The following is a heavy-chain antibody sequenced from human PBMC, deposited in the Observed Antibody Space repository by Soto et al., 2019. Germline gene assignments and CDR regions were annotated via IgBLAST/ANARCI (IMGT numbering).Heavy chain of an antibody. CDR3: ARKAYGEPDAFDI. CDR2: ISTYNGNT. J-gene: IGHJ3*02. V-gene: IGHV1-18*01. D-gene: IGHD3-10*01. Sequence: QVQLVQSGAEVKKPGASVKVSCKASGYTFTSHGISWVRQAPGQGLEWMGWISTYNGNTNYAQKLQGRVTMTTDTSTITAHMELRSLRSDDTAVYYCARKAYGEPDAFDIWGQGTMVTVSS. CDR1: GYTFTSHG.